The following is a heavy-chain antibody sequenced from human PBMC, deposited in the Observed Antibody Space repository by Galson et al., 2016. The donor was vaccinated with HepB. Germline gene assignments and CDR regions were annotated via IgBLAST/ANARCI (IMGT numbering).Heavy chain of an antibody. CDR2: ISSSSSYI. V-gene: IGHV3-21*01. Sequence: SLRLSCAASGFTFSSYSMNWVRQAPGKGLEWVSSISSSSSYIYYADSVRGRFTISRDNAKNSLYLQMNSLRAEDTAVYYCARASGYNWNYLMIFNSFDYWGQGTLVTVSS. CDR1: GFTFSSYS. D-gene: IGHD1-7*01. CDR3: ARASGYNWNYLMIFNSFDY. J-gene: IGHJ4*02.